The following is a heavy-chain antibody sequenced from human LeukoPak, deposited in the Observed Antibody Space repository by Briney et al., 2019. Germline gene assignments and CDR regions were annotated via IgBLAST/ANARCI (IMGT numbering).Heavy chain of an antibody. CDR1: GGSISSYY. V-gene: IGHV4-59*08. CDR3: ARHPPRGFGYFDY. D-gene: IGHD3-10*01. J-gene: IGHJ4*02. CDR2: IYYSGST. Sequence: SETLSLTCTVSGGSISSYYWSWIRQPPGKGLEWIGYIYYSGSTNYNPSLKSRVTISVDTSKNQFSLKLSSVTAADTAVYYCARHPPRGFGYFDYWGQGTLVTVSS.